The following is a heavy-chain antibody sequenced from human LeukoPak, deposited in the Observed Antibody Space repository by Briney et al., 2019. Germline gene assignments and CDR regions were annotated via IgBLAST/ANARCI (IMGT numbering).Heavy chain of an antibody. Sequence: GGSLRLSCAASGFAFETFDMVWVRQRPGQGLEWVSSIRPSGDTYYPDSLKGRFTISREDAKTSVYLQLNSLRDEDTAVYFCARVRYAMGSWLDYWGQGTLVTVSS. V-gene: IGHV3-13*01. J-gene: IGHJ4*02. CDR3: ARVRYAMGSWLDY. CDR2: IRPSGDT. D-gene: IGHD2-8*01. CDR1: GFAFETFD.